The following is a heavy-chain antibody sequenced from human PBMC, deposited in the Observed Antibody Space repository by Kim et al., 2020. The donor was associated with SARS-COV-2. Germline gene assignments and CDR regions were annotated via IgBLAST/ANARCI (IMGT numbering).Heavy chain of an antibody. Sequence: GGSLRLSCAASGFTFDDYAMHWVRQAPGKGLEWVSLISGDGGSTYYADSVKGRFTISRDNSKNSLYLQMNSLRTEDTALYYCAKDTMFWEAARPSYPFDYWGQGTLVTVSS. D-gene: IGHD6-6*01. V-gene: IGHV3-43*02. CDR2: ISGDGGST. J-gene: IGHJ4*02. CDR1: GFTFDDYA. CDR3: AKDTMFWEAARPSYPFDY.